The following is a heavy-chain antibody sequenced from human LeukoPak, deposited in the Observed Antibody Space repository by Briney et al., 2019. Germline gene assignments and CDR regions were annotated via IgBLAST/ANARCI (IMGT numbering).Heavy chain of an antibody. CDR3: ARDSSGSYNWFDP. Sequence: SVKVSCKVSGGTFSSYAISWVRQAPGQGLEWMGGIIPIFGTANYAQKFQGRVTITADESTSTAYMELSSLRSEDTAVYYCARDSSGSYNWFDPWGQGTLVTVSS. CDR2: IIPIFGTA. CDR1: GGTFSSYA. V-gene: IGHV1-69*01. J-gene: IGHJ5*02. D-gene: IGHD3-22*01.